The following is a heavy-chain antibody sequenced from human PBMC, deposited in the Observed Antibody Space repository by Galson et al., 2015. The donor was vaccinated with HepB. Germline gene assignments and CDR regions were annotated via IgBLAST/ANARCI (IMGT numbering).Heavy chain of an antibody. J-gene: IGHJ6*02. D-gene: IGHD3-9*01. CDR2: ISSSSSYI. CDR3: AWYYDILTGYYRGGEYYGMDV. V-gene: IGHV3-21*01. Sequence: SLGLSCAASGFTFSSYSMNWVRQAPGKGLEWVSSISSSSSYIYYADSVKGRFTISRDNAKNSLYLQMNSLRAEDTAVYYCAWYYDILTGYYRGGEYYGMDVWGQGTTVTVSS. CDR1: GFTFSSYS.